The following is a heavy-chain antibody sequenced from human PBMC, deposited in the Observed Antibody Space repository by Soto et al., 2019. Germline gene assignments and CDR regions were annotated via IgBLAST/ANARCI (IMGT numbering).Heavy chain of an antibody. J-gene: IGHJ3*02. CDR3: AREGVDYDYVWGSYRRPPIGRSAFDI. D-gene: IGHD3-16*02. CDR1: GGSISSGDYY. Sequence: SETLSLTCTVSGGSISSGDYYWSWIRQPPGKGLEWIGYIYYSGSTYYNPSLKSRVTISVDTSKNQFSLKLSSVTAADTAVYYCAREGVDYDYVWGSYRRPPIGRSAFDIWGQGTMVTVSS. CDR2: IYYSGST. V-gene: IGHV4-30-4*01.